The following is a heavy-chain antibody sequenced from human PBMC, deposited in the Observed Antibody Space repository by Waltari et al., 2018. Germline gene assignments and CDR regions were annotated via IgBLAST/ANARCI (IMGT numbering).Heavy chain of an antibody. V-gene: IGHV3-7*01. J-gene: IGHJ4*01. CDR1: GFTFNNYW. D-gene: IGHD6-19*01. CDR3: AASVGVAPNY. CDR2: IKQDAREK. Sequence: EVQLVESGGGLVQPGGSLRLSCSASGFTFNNYWMTWVRQATGKGLEWVANIKQDAREKYYVDSVKGRFTISRDNTKNSLYLQMNSLRAEDTAVYYCAASVGVAPNYWGHGTLVTVSS.